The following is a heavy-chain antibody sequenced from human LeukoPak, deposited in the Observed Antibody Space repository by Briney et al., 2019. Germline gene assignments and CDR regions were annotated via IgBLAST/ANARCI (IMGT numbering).Heavy chain of an antibody. V-gene: IGHV4-59*01. CDR1: GGSISSYY. CDR3: ARTTEGYCRSTSCYDFSYSYYMDV. Sequence: SETLSLTCTVSGGSISSYYWSRIRQPPGKGLVWIGYIHYSGSTHYNPSLKSRVSISVDTSKNQFSLKLSSVAAADTAVYYCARTTEGYCRSTSCYDFSYSYYMDVWGKGTTVTISS. CDR2: IHYSGST. D-gene: IGHD2-2*01. J-gene: IGHJ6*03.